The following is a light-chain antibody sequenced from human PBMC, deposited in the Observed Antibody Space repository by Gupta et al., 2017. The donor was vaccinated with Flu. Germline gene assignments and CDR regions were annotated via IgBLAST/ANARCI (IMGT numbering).Light chain of an antibody. CDR1: QLGDKY. Sequence: SYELIQPPSVSVSPGQTATITCSGNQLGDKYVCWYQQKPGHSPILVIYQDTKRPSGIPARFSASNTGNTATLTISGAQAVDEADYYCQAWDSSASFFGSGTEVTVL. J-gene: IGLJ1*01. CDR2: QDT. CDR3: QAWDSSASF. V-gene: IGLV3-1*01.